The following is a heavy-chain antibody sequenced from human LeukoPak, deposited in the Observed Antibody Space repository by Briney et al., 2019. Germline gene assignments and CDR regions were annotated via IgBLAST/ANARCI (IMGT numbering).Heavy chain of an antibody. CDR3: ARLLPASRHYFDY. V-gene: IGHV3-53*01. CDR1: GLTVSSDY. J-gene: IGHJ4*02. D-gene: IGHD6-6*01. CDR2: IYGGGAT. Sequence: PGGSLRLSCAASGLTVSSDYMAWVRQAPGKGLEWISVIYGGGATYYADSVQGRFTISRDTSNNALYLQMISLRVEDTAAYHCARLLPASRHYFDYWGLGTLVTVSS.